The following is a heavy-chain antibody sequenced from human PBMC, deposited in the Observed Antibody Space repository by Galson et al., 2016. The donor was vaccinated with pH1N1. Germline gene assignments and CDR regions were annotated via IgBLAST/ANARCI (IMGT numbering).Heavy chain of an antibody. D-gene: IGHD1-14*01. CDR2: IYSSGNT. J-gene: IGHJ5*02. CDR1: GGPITSGIYF. Sequence: LTCSVSGGPITSGIYFWGWIRQPAGKGLEWIGLIYSSGNTNYNPSLKSQVTISADASKNQFSLKLTSVTAADTALYYCVRGGEEALLSGNPHNWFDPWGQGTLVTVSS. CDR3: VRGGEEALLSGNPHNWFDP. V-gene: IGHV4-61*02.